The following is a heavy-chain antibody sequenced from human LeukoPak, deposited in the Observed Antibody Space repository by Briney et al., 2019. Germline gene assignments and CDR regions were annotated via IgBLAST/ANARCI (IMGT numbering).Heavy chain of an antibody. CDR1: GGSVRSNSYY. CDR3: ARATPGFSSGWFNNWFDP. D-gene: IGHD6-19*01. J-gene: IGHJ5*02. CDR2: IYHSGTT. V-gene: IGHV4-61*01. Sequence: SETLSLTCTVSGGSVRSNSYYWSWIRQPPGKGLEWIGYIYHSGTTNYNPSLKSRVTISVDTSKNQFSLNLSSVTAADTAVYYCARATPGFSSGWFNNWFDPGAREPWSPSPQ.